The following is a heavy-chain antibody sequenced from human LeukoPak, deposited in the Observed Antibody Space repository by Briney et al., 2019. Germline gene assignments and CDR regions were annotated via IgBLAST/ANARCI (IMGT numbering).Heavy chain of an antibody. Sequence: PGGSLRLSCAASGFTFSSYDMHWVRQATGKGLEWVSGIGIAGDTYYAGSVKGRFTNSRDNSKNTLYLQMNSLRAEDTAVYYCARDYGDYGFDYWGQGTLVTVSS. D-gene: IGHD4-17*01. CDR2: IGIAGDT. V-gene: IGHV3-13*01. CDR3: ARDYGDYGFDY. J-gene: IGHJ4*02. CDR1: GFTFSSYD.